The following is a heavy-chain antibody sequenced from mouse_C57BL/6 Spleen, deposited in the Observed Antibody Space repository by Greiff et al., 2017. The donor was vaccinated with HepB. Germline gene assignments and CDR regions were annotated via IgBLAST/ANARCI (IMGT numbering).Heavy chain of an antibody. J-gene: IGHJ2*01. CDR2: ISSGSSTI. D-gene: IGHD2-5*01. CDR1: GFTFSDYG. V-gene: IGHV5-17*01. CDR3: SRISNYIYYFDY. Sequence: EVMLVESGGGLVKPGGSLKLSCAASGFTFSDYGMHWVRQAPEKGLEWVAYISSGSSTIYYADTVKGRFTISRDNAKNTLFLQMISLRSEDTAMYYCSRISNYIYYFDYWGQGNTLTVSS.